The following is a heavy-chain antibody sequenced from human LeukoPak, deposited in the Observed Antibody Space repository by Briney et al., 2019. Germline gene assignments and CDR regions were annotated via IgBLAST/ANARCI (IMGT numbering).Heavy chain of an antibody. V-gene: IGHV3-13*01. Sequence: PGGSLRLSCAASGFTFSSYDMHWVRQATGQGLEWVSAIGTAGDTYYPGSVKGRFTISRENAKNSLYLQMNSLRAGDTAVYYCARGGGAAAGFDIWGQGTMVTVSS. D-gene: IGHD6-13*01. CDR3: ARGGGAAAGFDI. CDR1: GFTFSSYD. J-gene: IGHJ3*02. CDR2: IGTAGDT.